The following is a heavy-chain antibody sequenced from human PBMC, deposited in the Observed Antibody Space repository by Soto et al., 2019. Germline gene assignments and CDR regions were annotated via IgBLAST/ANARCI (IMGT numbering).Heavy chain of an antibody. D-gene: IGHD3-3*01. V-gene: IGHV4-59*01. Sequence: SETLSLTCTVSGGSISSYYWSWIRQPPGKGLEWIGYIYYSGSTNYNPSLKSRVTISVDTSKNQFSLKLSSVTAADTAVYYCARVSYDFWSGYYAPLGSPYYYYYYMDVWGKGTTVTVSS. CDR2: IYYSGST. CDR1: GGSISSYY. CDR3: ARVSYDFWSGYYAPLGSPYYYYYYMDV. J-gene: IGHJ6*03.